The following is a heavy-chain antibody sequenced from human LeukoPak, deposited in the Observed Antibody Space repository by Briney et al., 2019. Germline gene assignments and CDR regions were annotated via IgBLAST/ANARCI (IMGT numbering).Heavy chain of an antibody. Sequence: SETLSLTCTVSGGSISSYYWSWIRQPPGKGLEWIGYIYYSGSTNHNPSLKSRVTISVDTSKNQFSLKLSSVTAADTAVYYCAREQQLVRSIDYWGQGTLVTVSS. J-gene: IGHJ4*02. D-gene: IGHD6-13*01. V-gene: IGHV4-59*01. CDR2: IYYSGST. CDR1: GGSISSYY. CDR3: AREQQLVRSIDY.